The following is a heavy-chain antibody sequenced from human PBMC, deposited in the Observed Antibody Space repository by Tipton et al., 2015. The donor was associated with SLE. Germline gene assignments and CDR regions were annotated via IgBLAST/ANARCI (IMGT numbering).Heavy chain of an antibody. D-gene: IGHD2-21*01. J-gene: IGHJ4*02. CDR1: GFTVSGNN. CDR2: IFGGGAT. V-gene: IGHV3-66*01. CDR3: GRDLVVDSEF. Sequence: GSLRLSCAVSGFTVSGNNMMWVRQAPGKGLEWVSAIFGGGATYYADSVKDRFIISRDSSKLYLRMNSLRAEDTAVYYCGRDLVVDSEFWGQGTLVTVSS.